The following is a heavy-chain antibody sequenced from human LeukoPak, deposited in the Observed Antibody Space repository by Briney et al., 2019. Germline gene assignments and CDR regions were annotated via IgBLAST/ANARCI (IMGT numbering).Heavy chain of an antibody. V-gene: IGHV3-23*01. D-gene: IGHD7-27*01. Sequence: ASLRLSCAASGFTFSSYVMSLLREAPGKGLGWASTMSGSGGSTYYADSVKGRFTISRDNSKNTLFLQMNSLRAEDTAVYYCAKDLGLGISSYFDYWGQGTLVTVSS. CDR3: AKDLGLGISSYFDY. CDR2: MSGSGGST. J-gene: IGHJ4*02. CDR1: GFTFSSYV.